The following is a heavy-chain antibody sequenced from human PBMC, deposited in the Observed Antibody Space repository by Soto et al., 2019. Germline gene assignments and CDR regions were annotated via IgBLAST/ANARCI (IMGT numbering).Heavy chain of an antibody. J-gene: IGHJ4*02. CDR3: ARLEGLATISYYFDF. Sequence: SETLSLTCTVSGGSISSGGYYWSWIRQHPGKGLEWIGSIYYRGSTYYNPSLQTRVTISLDTSKSQFSLKLNSVTAADSAVYFCARLEGLATISYYFDFWGQGALVTVSS. CDR2: IYYRGST. V-gene: IGHV4-39*01. CDR1: GGSISSGGYY. D-gene: IGHD3-9*01.